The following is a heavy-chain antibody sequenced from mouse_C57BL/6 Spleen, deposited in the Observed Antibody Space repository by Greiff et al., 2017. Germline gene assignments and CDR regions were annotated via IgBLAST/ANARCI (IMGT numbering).Heavy chain of an antibody. J-gene: IGHJ1*03. Sequence: QVQLQQSGAELVKPGASVKLSCKASGYTFTSYCMHWVKQRPGQGLEWIGRIHPESGSTNYNEKFKSKATLTVDKSSSTAYLQLSSLTSEDSAVYDGARGYNGSSYWYFEGWGTGTTVTGSS. CDR1: GYTFTSYC. CDR3: ARGYNGSSYWYFEG. V-gene: IGHV1-64*01. D-gene: IGHD1-1*01. CDR2: IHPESGST.